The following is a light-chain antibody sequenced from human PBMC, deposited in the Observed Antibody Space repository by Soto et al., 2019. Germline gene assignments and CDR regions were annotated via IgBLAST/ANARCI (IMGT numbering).Light chain of an antibody. CDR2: GAS. Sequence: EIVMTQSPATLSVSPGEKATLSCRASQSIRNTLAWYQQKPGHAPRLLIYGASTRANTIPARFSGSGSGTEFTLTISSLQSEDFAIYYCQQYNNWPLTFGGGTKVDIK. J-gene: IGKJ4*01. CDR1: QSIRNT. V-gene: IGKV3-15*01. CDR3: QQYNNWPLT.